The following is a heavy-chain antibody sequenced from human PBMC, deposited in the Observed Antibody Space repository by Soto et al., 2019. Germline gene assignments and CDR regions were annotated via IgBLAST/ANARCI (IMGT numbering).Heavy chain of an antibody. V-gene: IGHV4-39*01. CDR2: IYYSGST. J-gene: IGHJ5*02. Sequence: SETLSLTCTVSGGSISSSSYYWGWIRQPPGKGLEWIGSIYYSGSTYYNPSLKSRVNISVDTSKKQFSLKLSSVTAADMAVYYCARRNYYDSNNWFAPWGQGTLVTVS. CDR3: ARRNYYDSNNWFAP. CDR1: GGSISSSSYY. D-gene: IGHD3-22*01.